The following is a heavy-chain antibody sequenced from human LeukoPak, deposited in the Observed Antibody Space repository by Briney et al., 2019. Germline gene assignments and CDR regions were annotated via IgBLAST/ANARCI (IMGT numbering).Heavy chain of an antibody. CDR2: ISAYNGNT. D-gene: IGHD3-10*01. Sequence: GASVKVSCKASGYTFTSYGISLVRQAPGQGLEWMGWISAYNGNTNYAQKLQGRVTMTTDTSTSTAYMELRSLRSDDTAVYYCPRDRVIWFGELPYHWGQVTPVTVSS. CDR3: PRDRVIWFGELPYH. J-gene: IGHJ5*02. V-gene: IGHV1-18*01. CDR1: GYTFTSYG.